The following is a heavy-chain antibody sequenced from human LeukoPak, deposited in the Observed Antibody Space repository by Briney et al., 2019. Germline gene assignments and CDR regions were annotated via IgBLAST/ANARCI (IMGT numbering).Heavy chain of an antibody. D-gene: IGHD4-17*01. Sequence: GGSLRLSCAASGFTFSSYGMHWARQAPGKGLEWVAVIWYDGSNKYYADSVKGRFTISRDNSKNTLYLQMNSLRAEDTAVYYCARDPLPAESITVTPDYWGQGTLVTVSS. V-gene: IGHV3-33*01. CDR3: ARDPLPAESITVTPDY. CDR2: IWYDGSNK. CDR1: GFTFSSYG. J-gene: IGHJ4*02.